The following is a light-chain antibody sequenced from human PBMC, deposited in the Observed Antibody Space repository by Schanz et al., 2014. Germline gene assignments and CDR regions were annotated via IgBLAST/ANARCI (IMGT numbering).Light chain of an antibody. Sequence: DIQVTQSPSSLSASVGDRVTITCRTSHSITTYLNWYQHKPGKAPKLLIYAASSLQSGVPSEFSGSGSGTDFILTISSLQPEDFAAYYCQQLNSYPRTFGQGTKVEIK. CDR2: AAS. CDR1: HSITTY. CDR3: QQLNSYPRT. V-gene: IGKV1-9*01. J-gene: IGKJ1*01.